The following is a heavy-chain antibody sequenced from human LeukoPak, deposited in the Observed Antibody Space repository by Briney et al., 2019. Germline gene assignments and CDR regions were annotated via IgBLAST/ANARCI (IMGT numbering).Heavy chain of an antibody. CDR2: ISVSGDNT. Sequence: PGASLRLSCAASGFTFSRYAMSWVRQGPGKGLEWVSAISVSGDNTYYADSVKGRFTVSRDNHKNTLYLQMNSLRAEDTALYYCARGGGMDVWGQGTTVAVSS. V-gene: IGHV3-23*01. CDR3: ARGGGMDV. CDR1: GFTFSRYA. J-gene: IGHJ6*02.